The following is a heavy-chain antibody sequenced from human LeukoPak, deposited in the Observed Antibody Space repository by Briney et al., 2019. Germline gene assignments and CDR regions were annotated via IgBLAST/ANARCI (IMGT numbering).Heavy chain of an antibody. CDR3: ARDWDRAFDY. D-gene: IGHD1-26*01. CDR2: IYSGGST. J-gene: IGHJ4*02. Sequence: PGGSLRLSYAASGFTVSSNYMSWVRQAPGKGLEWVSVIYSGGSTYYADSVKGRFTISRDNSKNTLYLQMNSLRAEDTAVYYCARDWDRAFDYWGQGTLVTVSS. CDR1: GFTVSSNY. V-gene: IGHV3-66*01.